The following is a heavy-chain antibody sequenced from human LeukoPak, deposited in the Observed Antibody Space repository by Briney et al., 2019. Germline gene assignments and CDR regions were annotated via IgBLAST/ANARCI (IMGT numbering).Heavy chain of an antibody. Sequence: ASVTVSCTASGYTFTSYDINWVRQAPGQGLEWMGWMNPNSGNTGYAQKFQGRVTMTRNTSISTAYMELSSLRSEDTAVYYCARLYYDFWSGYTAPDYWGQGTLVTVSS. CDR1: GYTFTSYD. D-gene: IGHD3-3*01. J-gene: IGHJ4*02. CDR2: MNPNSGNT. V-gene: IGHV1-8*01. CDR3: ARLYYDFWSGYTAPDY.